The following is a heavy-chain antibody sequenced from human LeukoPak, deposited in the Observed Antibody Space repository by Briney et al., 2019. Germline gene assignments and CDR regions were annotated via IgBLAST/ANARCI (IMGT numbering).Heavy chain of an antibody. CDR3: ARHHYYDSSGYYRDY. V-gene: IGHV4-59*08. CDR2: IYYSGST. CDR1: GGSISSYY. D-gene: IGHD3-22*01. J-gene: IGHJ4*02. Sequence: SETLSLTCTVSGGSISSYYWSWIRQPPGKGLEWIGYIYYSGSTNYNPSLKSRVTISVDTSKNQFSLKLSSVTAADTAVYYCARHHYYDSSGYYRDYWGQGTLVTVSS.